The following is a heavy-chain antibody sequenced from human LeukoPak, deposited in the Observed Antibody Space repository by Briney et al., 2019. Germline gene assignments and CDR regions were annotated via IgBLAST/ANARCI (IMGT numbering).Heavy chain of an antibody. D-gene: IGHD3-16*02. V-gene: IGHV1-2*02. J-gene: IGHJ6*03. CDR1: GYTFTGYY. CDR3: ARGSMFTFGGVIVSRVGYYYYYYMDV. CDR2: INPNSGGT. Sequence: ASVKVSCKASGYTFTGYYMHWVRQAPGQGLEWMGWINPNSGGTNYAQKFQGRVTMTRDTSISTAYMELSRLRSDDTAVYYCARGSMFTFGGVIVSRVGYYYYYYMDVWGKGTTVTISS.